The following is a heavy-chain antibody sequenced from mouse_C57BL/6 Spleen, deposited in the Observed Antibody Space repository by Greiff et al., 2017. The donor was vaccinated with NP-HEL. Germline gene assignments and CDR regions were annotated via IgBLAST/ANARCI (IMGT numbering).Heavy chain of an antibody. CDR1: GFSFTSYC. CDR2: IWSGGST. V-gene: IGHV2-2*01. J-gene: IGHJ4*01. Sequence: QVQLQQSGPGLVQPSPSLSITCTVSGFSFTSYCVHWVRQSPGRGLEWLGVIWSGGSTDYNAAFICRLSMSKDNSKSQVFLKMSSLKAEDSAIYYCARYYYGSSDWAMDYWGQGTSVTVSS. D-gene: IGHD1-1*01. CDR3: ARYYYGSSDWAMDY.